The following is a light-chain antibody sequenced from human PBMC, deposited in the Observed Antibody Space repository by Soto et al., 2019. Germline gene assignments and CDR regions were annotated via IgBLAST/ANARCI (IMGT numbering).Light chain of an antibody. V-gene: IGKV3-20*01. Sequence: EIVLTQSPGTLSLSPGERATLSCRASQSVSFNYLAWYQQRPGQAPRLLIHGASRRASGTPDRFSGSGSGTDFTLTISRLEPEDFAVYHCQPYCDPPRTFGQGTKVEIK. CDR1: QSVSFNY. CDR3: QPYCDPPRT. CDR2: GAS. J-gene: IGKJ1*01.